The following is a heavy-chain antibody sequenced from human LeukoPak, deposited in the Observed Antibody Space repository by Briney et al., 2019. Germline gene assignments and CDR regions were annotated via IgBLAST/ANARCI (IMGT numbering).Heavy chain of an antibody. V-gene: IGHV4-34*01. CDR2: SNHSGST. CDR1: GGSFSGYY. J-gene: IGHJ5*02. CDR3: ARGRRYNWNYGGGNWFDP. D-gene: IGHD1-7*01. Sequence: SETLSLTCAVYGGSFSGYYWSGIRQPPGKGLEWSGESNHSGSTNYNPSLKSRVTISVDTSKNQFSLKLSSVTAADMAVYYCARGRRYNWNYGGGNWFDPWGQGTLVTVSS.